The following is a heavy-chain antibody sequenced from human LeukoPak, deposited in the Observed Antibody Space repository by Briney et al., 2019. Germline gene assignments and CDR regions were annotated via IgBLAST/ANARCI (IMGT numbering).Heavy chain of an antibody. CDR2: IIPIFGTA. CDR1: GGTFSSYA. J-gene: IGHJ6*02. V-gene: IGHV1-69*13. D-gene: IGHD2-2*01. CDR3: ARATDRDCSSTSCYAEPYYYYYGMDV. Sequence: SVKVSCKASGGTFSSYAISWVRQAPGQGLEWMGGIIPIFGTANYAQKFQGRVTITADESTSTDYMELGSLRSDDTAVYYCARATDRDCSSTSCYAEPYYYYYGMDVWGQGTTVTVSS.